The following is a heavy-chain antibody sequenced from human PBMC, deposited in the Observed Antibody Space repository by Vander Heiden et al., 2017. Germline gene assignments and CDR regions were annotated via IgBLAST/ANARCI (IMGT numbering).Heavy chain of an antibody. CDR3: AKDVKLGTMFSYYYYGMDV. CDR2: ISWNSGGI. Sequence: EVQLVESGGGLVQPGRSLRLSCAASGFPFRDYAMHWVRQAPGKGLEWVSSISWNSGGIAYGDSVKGRFTISRDNAKNSLYLQMSSLRAEDTALYYCAKDVKLGTMFSYYYYGMDVWGQGTTVTVSS. J-gene: IGHJ6*02. D-gene: IGHD3-10*02. CDR1: GFPFRDYA. V-gene: IGHV3-9*01.